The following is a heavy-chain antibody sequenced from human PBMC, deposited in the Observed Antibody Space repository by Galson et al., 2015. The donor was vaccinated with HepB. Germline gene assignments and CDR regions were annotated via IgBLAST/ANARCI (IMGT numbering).Heavy chain of an antibody. Sequence: SLRLSCATSGFTFSTYGMHWVRRAPGKGLESVAFIRYDASIIYYSDSVEGRFTISRDNSENTVYLHMNSLRGDDTAVYYCAKATISGLGIDVWGQGTTVTVSS. J-gene: IGHJ6*02. CDR3: AKATISGLGIDV. CDR2: IRYDASII. CDR1: GFTFSTYG. V-gene: IGHV3-30*02. D-gene: IGHD7-27*01.